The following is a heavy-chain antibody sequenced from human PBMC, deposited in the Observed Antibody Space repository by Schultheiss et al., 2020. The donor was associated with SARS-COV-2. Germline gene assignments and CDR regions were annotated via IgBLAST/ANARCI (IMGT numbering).Heavy chain of an antibody. CDR3: AREAGSGYFKY. D-gene: IGHD2-15*01. Sequence: GGSLRLSCAASGFTFSSYSMNWVRQAPGKGLEWVSSISSTHNYIYYADSVKGRFTISRDNAKNSLFLQMNSLRVEDTAVYYCAREAGSGYFKYWGQGTLVTVSS. V-gene: IGHV3-21*04. CDR1: GFTFSSYS. J-gene: IGHJ4*02. CDR2: ISSTHNYI.